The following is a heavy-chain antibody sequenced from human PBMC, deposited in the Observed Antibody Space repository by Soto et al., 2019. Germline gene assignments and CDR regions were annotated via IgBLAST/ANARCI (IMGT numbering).Heavy chain of an antibody. CDR1: GYTFTSYY. J-gene: IGHJ5*02. CDR3: TRDARYNAVSYSAT. CDR2: INPSGGGT. V-gene: IGHV1-46*03. D-gene: IGHD1-20*01. Sequence: ASVKVSCKASGYTFTSYYMHWVRQAPGQGLEWMGIINPSGGGTRYAQKFQGRVTMTGDTSTRTVYMDLSSLTSEDTAVYYCTRDARYNAVSYSATWGQGTLVTVSS.